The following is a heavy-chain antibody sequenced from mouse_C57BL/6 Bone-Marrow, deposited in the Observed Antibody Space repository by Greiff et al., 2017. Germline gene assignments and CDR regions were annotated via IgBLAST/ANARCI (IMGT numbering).Heavy chain of an antibody. V-gene: IGHV3-8*01. J-gene: IGHJ2*01. CDR2: ISSSGST. Sequence: EVKLMESGPGLAKPSQTLSLTCSVTGYSITSDYWNWIRKFPGNKLEYMGYISSSGSTYYNPSLKSRIAITRDTSKNQYQLQWNSATTDDTATYCCARSNWAYGDYWGQGTTLTVSS. CDR3: ARSNWAYGDY. CDR1: GYSITSDY. D-gene: IGHD4-1*01.